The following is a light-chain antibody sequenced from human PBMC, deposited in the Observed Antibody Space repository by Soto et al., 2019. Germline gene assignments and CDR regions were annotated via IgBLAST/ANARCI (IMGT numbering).Light chain of an antibody. Sequence: QSVLTQPASVSGSPGQSITISCTGTSSDVGDYDYVSWYQQYAGKDPKMMIYEVSNRPSGVSNRFSGSKSGNTASLTISGLQAEDEADYYCSSYRSSNTLLFGGGTKVTVL. CDR2: EVS. CDR3: SSYRSSNTLL. V-gene: IGLV2-14*01. CDR1: SSDVGDYDY. J-gene: IGLJ2*01.